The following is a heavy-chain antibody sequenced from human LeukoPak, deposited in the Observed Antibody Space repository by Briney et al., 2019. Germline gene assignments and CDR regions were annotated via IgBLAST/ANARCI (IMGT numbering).Heavy chain of an antibody. J-gene: IGHJ4*02. D-gene: IGHD6-13*01. CDR2: ISRNGGST. CDR1: GFTFSSYA. CDR3: ATYSSSYFDY. V-gene: IGHV3-64D*06. Sequence: GGSLRLSCSASGFTFSSYAMHWVRQAPGKGLEYVSAISRNGGSTYYADSVKGRFTISRDNSKNTLYLQMSSLRAEDTAVYYCATYSSSYFDYWGQGTLVTVSS.